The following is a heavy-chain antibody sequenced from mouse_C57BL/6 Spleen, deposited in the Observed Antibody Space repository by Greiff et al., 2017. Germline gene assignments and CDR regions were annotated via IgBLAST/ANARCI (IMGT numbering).Heavy chain of an antibody. V-gene: IGHV5-17*01. CDR1: GFTFSDYG. CDR3: AGRGYDSWFAY. J-gene: IGHJ3*01. D-gene: IGHD2-2*01. CDR2: ISRGSSTI. Sequence: DVQLVESGGGLVKPGGSLKLSCAASGFTFSDYGMHWVRQAPEKGLEWVAYISRGSSTIYYADTVKGRITISRDNAKNTLFLQMTSLRSEDTAMFYCAGRGYDSWFAYWGQGTLVTVSA.